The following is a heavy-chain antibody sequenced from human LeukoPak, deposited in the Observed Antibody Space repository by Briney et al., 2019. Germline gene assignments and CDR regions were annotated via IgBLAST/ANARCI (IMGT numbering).Heavy chain of an antibody. CDR2: INPNSGGT. V-gene: IGHV1-2*02. CDR1: GYTFTGYY. CDR3: ARNQPFGYSYGSGTRDAFDI. J-gene: IGHJ3*02. D-gene: IGHD5-18*01. Sequence: ASVTVSCKASGYTFTGYYTHWVRQAPGQGLEWEGWINPNSGGTNYAQKFQGRVTMTSDTFISTGFMELSRLRSDDTAVYYCARNQPFGYSYGSGTRDAFDIWGQGTMITVSS.